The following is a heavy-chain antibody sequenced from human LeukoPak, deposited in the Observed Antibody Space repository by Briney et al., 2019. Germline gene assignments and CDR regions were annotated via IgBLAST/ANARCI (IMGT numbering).Heavy chain of an antibody. V-gene: IGHV1-24*01. Sequence: ASVKVSCKLSGYTGIELSMHWVRQVPGKGLEWMGGFDVIDSETFYAQKFQGRVTMTEDSSTDTAYMELRSLTSDDTALYYCAAGRPYSLLDYWGQGTLVTVSS. CDR3: AAGRPYSLLDY. J-gene: IGHJ4*02. D-gene: IGHD5-18*01. CDR2: FDVIDSET. CDR1: GYTGIELS.